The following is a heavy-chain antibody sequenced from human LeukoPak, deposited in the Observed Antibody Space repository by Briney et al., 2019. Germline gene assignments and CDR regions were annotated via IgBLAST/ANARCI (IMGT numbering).Heavy chain of an antibody. V-gene: IGHV4-39*01. CDR2: IYYSGCT. Sequence: SETLSLTCTVSGGSISSSSYYWGWIRQPPGKGLEWIGSIYYSGCTYYKPYLKSRVTISVDTSKNQFSLKLSSVTAADTAVYYCAGFYISPNFDYWGQGTLVTVSS. CDR1: GGSISSSSYY. D-gene: IGHD3-10*01. CDR3: AGFYISPNFDY. J-gene: IGHJ4*02.